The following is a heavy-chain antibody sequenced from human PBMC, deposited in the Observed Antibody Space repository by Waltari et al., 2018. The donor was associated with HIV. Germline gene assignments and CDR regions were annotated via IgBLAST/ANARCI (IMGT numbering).Heavy chain of an antibody. CDR1: GFTVKNEY. CDR2: IYGNGET. CDR3: AKGVRFLGP. V-gene: IGHV3-53*05. Sequence: ATGGVLVQPGGSLSLCCRGSGFTVKNEYMAWVRRSTSRGLEWFGTIYGNGETYSAASMRGRLFISRDNPGNRVFLHINNVHFADTASYFCAKGVRFLGPWSQETPVTVSS. D-gene: IGHD3-3*01. J-gene: IGHJ5*02.